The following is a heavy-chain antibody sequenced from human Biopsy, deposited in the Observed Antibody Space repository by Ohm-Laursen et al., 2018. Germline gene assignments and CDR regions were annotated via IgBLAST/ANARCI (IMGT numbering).Heavy chain of an antibody. D-gene: IGHD3-3*01. J-gene: IGHJ6*02. V-gene: IGHV4-59*01. CDR2: IYYSGSS. CDR3: ARDRSRFSEWLRGSSYGMDV. CDR1: GGSISSDY. Sequence: PSDTLSLTCTVSGGSISSDYWSWIRQPPGGGLEWIGHIYYSGSSTYNPSLRDRVTISLDTSKDQFSLTLSSVTAADTAVYFCARDRSRFSEWLRGSSYGMDVWGQGTTVTVSS.